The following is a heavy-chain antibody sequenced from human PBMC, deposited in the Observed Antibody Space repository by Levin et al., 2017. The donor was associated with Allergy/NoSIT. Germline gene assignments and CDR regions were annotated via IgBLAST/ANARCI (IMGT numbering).Heavy chain of an antibody. CDR3: ARATHSTGYYTLES. V-gene: IGHV1-2*02. Sequence: AASVKVSCKASGYTFTGYYIHWVRLAPGHGLEWMGWIGPNSGGTNYAQTFQDRVTMTTDTSISTAFMELSRLRSDDTAVYYCARATHSTGYYTLESWGQGTLVIISS. CDR2: IGPNSGGT. CDR1: GYTFTGYY. D-gene: IGHD2-2*02. J-gene: IGHJ5*01.